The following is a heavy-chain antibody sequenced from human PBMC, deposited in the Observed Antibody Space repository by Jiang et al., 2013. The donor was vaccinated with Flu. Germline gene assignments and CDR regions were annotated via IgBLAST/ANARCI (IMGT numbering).Heavy chain of an antibody. CDR3: ASQNVVGYSYGYNY. Sequence: SINSSSYYWGWIRQPPGRGWSGLGVSIIWEHLLQPSLKSRVTISVDTSKNQFSLKVRSVTAADTAVYYCASQNVVGYSYGYNYWGQGTLVTVSS. CDR2: SIIWEH. J-gene: IGHJ4*02. CDR1: SINSSSYY. V-gene: IGHV4-39*01. D-gene: IGHD5-18*01.